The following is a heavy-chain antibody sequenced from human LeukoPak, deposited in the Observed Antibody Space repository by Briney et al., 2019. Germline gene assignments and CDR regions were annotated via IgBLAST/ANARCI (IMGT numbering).Heavy chain of an antibody. CDR2: VSYDGSNI. Sequence: GGSLRLSCAASGFSFSSYGMQWVRQAPGKGLQWVAVVSYDGSNIDYADSVKGRFTISRDNSKNTLPLQMNSLRAEDTAVYYCAQGFTAIIYWGQGTLVTVSS. D-gene: IGHD2-21*02. V-gene: IGHV3-30*03. J-gene: IGHJ4*02. CDR3: AQGFTAIIY. CDR1: GFSFSSYG.